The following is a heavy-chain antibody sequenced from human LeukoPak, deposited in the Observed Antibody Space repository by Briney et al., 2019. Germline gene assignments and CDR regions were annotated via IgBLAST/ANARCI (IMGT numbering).Heavy chain of an antibody. CDR2: FSSDGRST. CDR3: AKSYYYHSGSFDY. Sequence: GGSLRLSCAASGFTFSTFNMHWVRQVPGKGLEWVAVFSSDGRSTFYAENVQGRFTLSRDNSKNTLSLQMNSLRAEDTAVYYCAKSYYYHSGSFDYWGQGTLVTVSS. J-gene: IGHJ4*02. V-gene: IGHV3-30*18. CDR1: GFTFSTFN. D-gene: IGHD3-10*01.